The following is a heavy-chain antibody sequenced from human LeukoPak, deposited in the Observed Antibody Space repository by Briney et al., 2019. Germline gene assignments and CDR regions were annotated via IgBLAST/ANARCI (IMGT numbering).Heavy chain of an antibody. CDR1: GGSFSGYY. J-gene: IGHJ6*02. Sequence: SETLSLTCAVYGGSFSGYYWSWIRQPPGKGLEWIGEINHSGSTNYNPSLKSRVTISVDTSKNQFSLKLSSVTAADTAVYYCARVDIVATTGRCYYYYGMDVWGQGTTVTVSS. D-gene: IGHD5-12*01. CDR2: INHSGST. CDR3: ARVDIVATTGRCYYYYGMDV. V-gene: IGHV4-34*01.